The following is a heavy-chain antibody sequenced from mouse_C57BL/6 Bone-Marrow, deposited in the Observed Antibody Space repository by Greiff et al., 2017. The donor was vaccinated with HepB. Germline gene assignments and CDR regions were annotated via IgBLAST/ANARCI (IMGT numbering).Heavy chain of an antibody. Sequence: QVQLQQSGAELVKPGASVKISCKASGYAFSSYWMNWVKQRPGKGLEWIGQIYPGDGDTNYNGKFKGKATLTADKSSSTAYMQLSSLTSEDSAVYFSARGDITTVVGFETYWGQGTLVTVSA. J-gene: IGHJ3*01. D-gene: IGHD1-1*01. CDR3: ARGDITTVVGFETY. V-gene: IGHV1-80*01. CDR2: IYPGDGDT. CDR1: GYAFSSYW.